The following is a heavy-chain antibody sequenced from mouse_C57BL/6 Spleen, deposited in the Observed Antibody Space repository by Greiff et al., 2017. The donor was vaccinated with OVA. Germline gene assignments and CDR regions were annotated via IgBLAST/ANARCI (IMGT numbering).Heavy chain of an antibody. CDR2: IDPSDSYT. Sequence: QVQLQQPGAELVKPGASVNLSCKASGYTFTSYWMQWVKQRPGPGLEWIGEIDPSDSYTNYNQKFKGKATLTVDTSSSTAYMQLSGLTSEDSAVYYCARSGLRYYFDYWGQGTTLTVSS. V-gene: IGHV1-50*01. J-gene: IGHJ2*01. CDR3: ARSGLRYYFDY. D-gene: IGHD1-1*01. CDR1: GYTFTSYW.